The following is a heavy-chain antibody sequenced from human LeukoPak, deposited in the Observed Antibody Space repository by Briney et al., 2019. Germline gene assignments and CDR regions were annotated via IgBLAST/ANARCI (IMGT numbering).Heavy chain of an antibody. CDR3: ARQLCSSTSCYATNFDL. J-gene: IGHJ2*01. D-gene: IGHD2-2*01. CDR2: IYPGDSNT. Sequence: GESLKISCKGSGYSFTSYWIGWVRRMPGKGLEWMGIIYPGDSNTRYSPSFQGQVTISADKSISTAYLQWSSLKASDTAMYYCARQLCSSTSCYATNFDLWGRGTLVTVSS. V-gene: IGHV5-51*01. CDR1: GYSFTSYW.